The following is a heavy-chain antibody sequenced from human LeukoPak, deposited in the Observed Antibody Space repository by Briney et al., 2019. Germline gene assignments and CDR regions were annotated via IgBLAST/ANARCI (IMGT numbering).Heavy chain of an antibody. J-gene: IGHJ4*02. V-gene: IGHV3-53*01. CDR3: ARIPPGYGVNSGGY. CDR2: IHSGGNT. Sequence: GGSLRLSCAASGFTVSNNYMTWVRQAPGKGLEWVSVIHSGGNTYYADAVKGRFTISRDNSKNTLYLQMNSLRVEDTAIYYCARIPPGYGVNSGGYWGQGTLFTVSS. CDR1: GFTVSNNY. D-gene: IGHD4/OR15-4a*01.